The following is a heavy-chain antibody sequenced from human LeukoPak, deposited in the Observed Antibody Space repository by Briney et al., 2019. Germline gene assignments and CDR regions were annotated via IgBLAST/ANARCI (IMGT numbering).Heavy chain of an antibody. V-gene: IGHV4-30-4*08. Sequence: PSQTLSLTCTVSGGSISSGYYYWTWIRQPPGKGREWIGYIYYSGTTYYNPSLKSRVTLSVDTSKNQFSVRLSSVTAADTAMYYCARAPFERASFDYWGQGTLVTVSS. CDR3: ARAPFERASFDY. CDR1: GGSISSGYYY. J-gene: IGHJ4*02. D-gene: IGHD3-16*01. CDR2: IYYSGTT.